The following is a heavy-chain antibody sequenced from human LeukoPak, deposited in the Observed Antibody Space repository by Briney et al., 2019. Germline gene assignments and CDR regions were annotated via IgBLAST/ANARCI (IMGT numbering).Heavy chain of an antibody. V-gene: IGHV3-21*01. CDR2: ISSSSSYI. CDR3: ARDKSWELLREGNGMDV. Sequence: GGSLRLSCAASGFTFSSYSMNWVRQAPGKGLEWVSSISSSSSYIYYADSVKGRFTISRDNAKNSLYLQMNSLRAEDTAVYYCARDKSWELLREGNGMDVWGQGTTVTVSS. J-gene: IGHJ6*02. D-gene: IGHD1-26*01. CDR1: GFTFSSYS.